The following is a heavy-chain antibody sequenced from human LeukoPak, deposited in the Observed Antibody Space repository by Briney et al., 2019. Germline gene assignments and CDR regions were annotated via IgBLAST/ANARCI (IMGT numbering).Heavy chain of an antibody. CDR3: ARGGWSHYYGMDV. Sequence: SETLSLTCTVSGGSISSGDYYWSWIRQPPGKGLEWIGYIYYSGSTNYNPSLKSRVTISVDTSKNQFSLKLSSVTAADTAVYYCARGGWSHYYGMDVWGQGTTVTVS. CDR2: IYYSGST. CDR1: GGSISSGDYY. J-gene: IGHJ6*02. D-gene: IGHD6-19*01. V-gene: IGHV4-61*08.